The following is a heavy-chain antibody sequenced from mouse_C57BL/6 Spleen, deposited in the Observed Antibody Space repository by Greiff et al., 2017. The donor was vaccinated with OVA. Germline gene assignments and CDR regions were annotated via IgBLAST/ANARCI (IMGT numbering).Heavy chain of an antibody. J-gene: IGHJ1*03. CDR3: ARYGYPWYFDV. Sequence: QVQLQQSGAELVRPGSSVKLSCKASGYTFTSYWMHWVKQRPIQGLEWIGNIDPSDSETHYNQKFKDKATLTVDKSSSTAYMQLSSLTSEDSAVYYCARYGYPWYFDVWGTGTTVTVSS. V-gene: IGHV1-52*01. CDR1: GYTFTSYW. CDR2: IDPSDSET. D-gene: IGHD2-2*01.